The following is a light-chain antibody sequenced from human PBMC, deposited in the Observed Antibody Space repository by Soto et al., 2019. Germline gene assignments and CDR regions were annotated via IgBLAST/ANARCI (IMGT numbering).Light chain of an antibody. J-gene: IGKJ1*01. V-gene: IGKV3-15*01. CDR3: QQYSNWPPWT. CDR2: GAS. CDR1: QSVSSN. Sequence: EIVMTQSPATLSVSPGERATLSCRASQSVSSNLAWYQQKPGQAPRLLIYGASTRATGIPARFSGSGSGTEFNLIISSLQSEDFAVYYCQQYSNWPPWTFGQGTKVDIK.